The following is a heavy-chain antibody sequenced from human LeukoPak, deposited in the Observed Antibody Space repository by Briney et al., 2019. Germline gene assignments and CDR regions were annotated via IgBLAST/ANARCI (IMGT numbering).Heavy chain of an antibody. V-gene: IGHV1-2*04. CDR1: GYTFTRYY. D-gene: IGHD6-13*01. Sequence: ASVKVSCKASGYTFTRYYMHWVRQAPGRGLEWMGWINPNSGGTNYAQKFQSWVTMTRDTSISTAYMELSRLRSDDTAVYYCARDLSAGGSPEGKNTFDIWGQGTMVTVSS. CDR3: ARDLSAGGSPEGKNTFDI. CDR2: INPNSGGT. J-gene: IGHJ3*02.